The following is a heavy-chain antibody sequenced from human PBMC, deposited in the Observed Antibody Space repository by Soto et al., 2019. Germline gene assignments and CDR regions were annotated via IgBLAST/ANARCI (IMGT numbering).Heavy chain of an antibody. Sequence: EVQLVESGGGLVQPGGSLRLSCAASGFTFSSYWMSWVRQAPGKGLAWVANIKEDGSEQNYVDSVKGRFTISRDNAKNSLYLQMNSLRAEDTALYYCVRATGGNAHWGQGTLVTVSS. CDR3: VRATGGNAH. D-gene: IGHD2-8*02. CDR2: IKEDGSEQ. J-gene: IGHJ4*02. V-gene: IGHV3-7*01. CDR1: GFTFSSYW.